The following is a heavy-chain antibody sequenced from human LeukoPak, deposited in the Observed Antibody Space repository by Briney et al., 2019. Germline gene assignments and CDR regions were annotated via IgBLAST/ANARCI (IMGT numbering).Heavy chain of an antibody. Sequence: PGGSLRLSCAASGFTFSSYGMSWVRQAPGKGLEWVSAINSGGITYYTDSVKGRFVISRDNSKNTLYLQMNSLRAEDTAVYYCAKCGSASCYDSFDVWGQGTMVTVSS. CDR1: GFTFSSYG. D-gene: IGHD2-15*01. V-gene: IGHV3-23*01. CDR3: AKCGSASCYDSFDV. J-gene: IGHJ3*01. CDR2: INSGGIT.